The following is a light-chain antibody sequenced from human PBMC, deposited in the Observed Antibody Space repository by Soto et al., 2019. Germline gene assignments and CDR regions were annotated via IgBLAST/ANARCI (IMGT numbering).Light chain of an antibody. CDR3: MQSTQLPPT. Sequence: DVVMTQTPLSLSAAPGQPASISCKSSQSLLHITGETFLFWYLQKPGQSPQLLIYEVSTRVSGVPDRFSGSGSGTDFTLEISRVETDDVGIYYCMQSTQLPPTFGQGTRLGI. CDR1: QSLLHITGETF. J-gene: IGKJ5*01. V-gene: IGKV2D-29*02. CDR2: EVS.